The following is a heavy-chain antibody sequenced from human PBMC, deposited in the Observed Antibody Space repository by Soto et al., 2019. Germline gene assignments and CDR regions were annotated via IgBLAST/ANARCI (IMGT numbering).Heavy chain of an antibody. CDR1: GFTFSSYG. V-gene: IGHV3-30*18. D-gene: IGHD6-6*01. Sequence: GGSLRLSCAASGFTFSSYGMHWVRQAPGKGLEWVAVISYDGSNKYYADSVKGRFTISRDNSKNTLYLQMNSLRAEDTAVYYCAKDMIRVAARIGLYGMDVWGQGTTVTVSS. CDR3: AKDMIRVAARIGLYGMDV. CDR2: ISYDGSNK. J-gene: IGHJ6*02.